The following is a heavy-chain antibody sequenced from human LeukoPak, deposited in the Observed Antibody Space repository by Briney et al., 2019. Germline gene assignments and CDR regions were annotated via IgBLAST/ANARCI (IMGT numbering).Heavy chain of an antibody. V-gene: IGHV4-61*02. CDR1: DGSISSNSYY. CDR2: IYSGGST. D-gene: IGHD6-13*01. Sequence: PSQTLSLTCTVSDGSISSNSYYWSWIRQPAGKGLEWIGRIYSGGSTNYNPSLKSRVTISIDTSRDQFSLKLTSVTAADTAVYYCARVTIPAAGHAFDIWGQGTMVTVSS. CDR3: ARVTIPAAGHAFDI. J-gene: IGHJ3*02.